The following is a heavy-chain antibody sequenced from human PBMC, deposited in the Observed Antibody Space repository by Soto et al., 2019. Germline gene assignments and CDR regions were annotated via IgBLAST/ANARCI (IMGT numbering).Heavy chain of an antibody. CDR3: AHTSGGGNSACFDY. V-gene: IGHV2-5*02. CDR1: GFSLSTSRVG. D-gene: IGHD2-21*02. CDR2: IYWDDDK. J-gene: IGHJ4*02. Sequence: QITLKESGPTLVKPTQTLTLTCTFSGFSLSTSRVGVGWIRQPPGKALEWLALIYWDDDKRYSPSLKSRLTITKDTSKKQVVLTMTNTDPVDTATYYCAHTSGGGNSACFDYWGQGTLFTVSS.